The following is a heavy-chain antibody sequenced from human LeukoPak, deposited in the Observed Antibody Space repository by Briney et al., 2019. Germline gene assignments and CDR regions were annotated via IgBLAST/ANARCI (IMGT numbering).Heavy chain of an antibody. CDR2: ISWNSGSI. D-gene: IGHD3-10*01. CDR3: AKASFGELSDAFDI. J-gene: IGHJ3*02. CDR1: GFTFDDYA. Sequence: GGSLRLSCAASGFTFDDYAMHWVRQAPGKGLEWVSGISWNSGSIGYADSVKGRFTISGDNAKNSLYLQMNSLRAEDTALYYCAKASFGELSDAFDIWGQGTMVTVSS. V-gene: IGHV3-9*01.